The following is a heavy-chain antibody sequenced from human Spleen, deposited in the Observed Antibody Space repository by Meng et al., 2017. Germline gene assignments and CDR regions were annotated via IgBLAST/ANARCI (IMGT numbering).Heavy chain of an antibody. J-gene: IGHJ5*02. D-gene: IGHD4-17*01. CDR3: ANDAGCTTGTMFDR. Sequence: GGSLRLSCVASGFTFSSCGMAWVRQAPGKGLEWVSTINNDGDNRHYADSVKGRFIISRDNSKDTFYLQMNSLRAEDTAVYYCANDAGCTTGTMFDRWGQGTLVTFAS. CDR2: INNDGDNR. CDR1: GFTFSSCG. V-gene: IGHV3-23*05.